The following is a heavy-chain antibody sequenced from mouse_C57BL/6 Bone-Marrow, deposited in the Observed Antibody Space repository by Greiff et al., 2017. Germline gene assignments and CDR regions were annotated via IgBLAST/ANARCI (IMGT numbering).Heavy chain of an antibody. CDR1: GFTFSDYG. CDR3: ARGVCYAMDY. Sequence: EVKLMESGGGLVKPGGSLKLSCAASGFTFSDYGMHWVRQAPEKGLEWVAYISSGSSTIYYADTVKGRFTISRDNAENTLFLQMTSLRSEDTAMYYCARGVCYAMDYWGQGTSVTVSS. V-gene: IGHV5-17*01. J-gene: IGHJ4*01. CDR2: ISSGSSTI.